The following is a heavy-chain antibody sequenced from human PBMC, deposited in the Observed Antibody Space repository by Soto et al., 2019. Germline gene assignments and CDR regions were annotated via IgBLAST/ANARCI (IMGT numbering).Heavy chain of an antibody. Sequence: QIQLVQSGAEVKKPGASVKVSCKASGYTFTTYGFIWVRQAPGQGLEWMGWISADNGHTEYAQKFQGRVTMTRDTSTTSAYMELGSLSSDATAVYFGAGGFGNNNWFDFWGQGTLLTVSS. J-gene: IGHJ5*01. CDR3: AGGFGNNNWFDF. V-gene: IGHV1-18*01. CDR2: ISADNGHT. D-gene: IGHD3-16*01. CDR1: GYTFTTYG.